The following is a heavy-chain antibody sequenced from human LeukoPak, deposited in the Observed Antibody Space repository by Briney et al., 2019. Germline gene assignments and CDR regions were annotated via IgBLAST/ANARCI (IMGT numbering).Heavy chain of an antibody. J-gene: IGHJ4*02. V-gene: IGHV1-2*02. D-gene: IGHD5-18*01. CDR3: ARGPLRVDTAMVSGLGDY. Sequence: GASVKVSCKASGYTFTGYYMHWVRQAPGQGLEWMGWINPNSGGTNYAQKFQGRVTMTRDTSISTAYMELSRLRSDDPAVYYCARGPLRVDTAMVSGLGDYWGQGTLVSVSS. CDR1: GYTFTGYY. CDR2: INPNSGGT.